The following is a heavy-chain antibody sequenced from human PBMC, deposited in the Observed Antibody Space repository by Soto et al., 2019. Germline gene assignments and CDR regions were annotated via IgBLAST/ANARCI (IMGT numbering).Heavy chain of an antibody. Sequence: QVQLQQWGAGLLKPSETLSLTCAIYGGSFSGYYWSWIRQPPGKGLEWIGEINHSGSTNYIPSLKSRVAMSVDTSKNQFSQKLSSVTAAAMAVYYCAAAVARGWFDPWGQGTLVTVSS. V-gene: IGHV4-34*02. CDR1: GGSFSGYY. CDR2: INHSGST. D-gene: IGHD6-19*01. CDR3: AAAVARGWFDP. J-gene: IGHJ5*02.